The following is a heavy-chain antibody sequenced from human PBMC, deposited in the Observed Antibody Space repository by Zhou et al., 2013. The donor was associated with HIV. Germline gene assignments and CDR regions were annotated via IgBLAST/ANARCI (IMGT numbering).Heavy chain of an antibody. J-gene: IGHJ5*02. V-gene: IGHV1-69*12. Sequence: QVQLVQSGAAVKKSGSSVKVSCRASGGTISSHAITWVRQAPGQGLEWIGGIIPIFGTANYAQKFQGRVSITADDSTNTAYMELRSLKSEDTAVYYCARDQPKPYYYDSRGYYYTGHNWFDPWGQDPGHRLL. CDR2: IIPIFGTA. CDR1: GGTISSHA. CDR3: ARDQPKPYYYDSRGYYYTGHNWFDP. D-gene: IGHD3-22*01.